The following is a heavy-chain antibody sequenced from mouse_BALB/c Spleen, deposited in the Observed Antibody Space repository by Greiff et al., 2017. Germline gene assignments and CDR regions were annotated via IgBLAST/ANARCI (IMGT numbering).Heavy chain of an antibody. CDR1: GYTFTSYY. CDR2: IYPGNVNT. D-gene: IGHD1-1*01. J-gene: IGHJ4*01. Sequence: QVQLKESGPELVKPGASVRISCKASGYTFTSYYIHWVKQRPGQGLEWIGWIYPGNVNTKYNEKFKGKATLTADKSSSTAYMQLSSLTSEDSAVYFCARSEYYGSSYAMDYWGQGTSVTVSS. CDR3: ARSEYYGSSYAMDY. V-gene: IGHV1S56*01.